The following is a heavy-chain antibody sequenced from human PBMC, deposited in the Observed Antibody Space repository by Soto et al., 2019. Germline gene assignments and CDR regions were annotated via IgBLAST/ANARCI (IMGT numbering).Heavy chain of an antibody. CDR2: ISYDGSNK. J-gene: IGHJ6*02. V-gene: IGHV3-30-3*01. D-gene: IGHD3-10*01. Sequence: QVQLVESGGGVVQPGRSLRLSCAASGFTFSSYAMHWVRQAPGKGLEWVAVISYDGSNKYYADSVKGRFTISRDNSKNTLYLQMNSLRDEDTAVYYCARQGYYGSGTHYYYYGMDVWGQGTTVTVSS. CDR3: ARQGYYGSGTHYYYYGMDV. CDR1: GFTFSSYA.